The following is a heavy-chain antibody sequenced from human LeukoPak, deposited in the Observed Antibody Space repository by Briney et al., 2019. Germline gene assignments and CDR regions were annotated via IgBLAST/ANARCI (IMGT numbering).Heavy chain of an antibody. CDR2: ISHDGNKN. CDR3: AKVFCAGNYFDFPYYYYALDV. D-gene: IGHD3-10*02. Sequence: GGSLRLSCAASGFPFGNFGMHWVRQAPGKGLEWVALISHDGNKNHVADSVRGRFTISRDNSKNSLYLQMDGLRGGDTAVYYCAKVFCAGNYFDFPYYYYALDVWGQGTTVTVSS. V-gene: IGHV3-30*18. J-gene: IGHJ6*02. CDR1: GFPFGNFG.